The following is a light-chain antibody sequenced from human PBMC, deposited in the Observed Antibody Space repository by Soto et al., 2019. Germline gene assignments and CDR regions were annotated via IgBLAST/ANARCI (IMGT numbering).Light chain of an antibody. V-gene: IGKV1-9*01. J-gene: IGKJ2*01. CDR2: AAS. Sequence: DIQLTQSPSFLSASVGDRVTITCRASQGINIFLAWFQQKPGKAPNLLISAASTLQSGVLSRFSGGGSETEFTLTITSLQHEDSETYYCQQRNSYPRTFGQGTKVDIK. CDR3: QQRNSYPRT. CDR1: QGINIF.